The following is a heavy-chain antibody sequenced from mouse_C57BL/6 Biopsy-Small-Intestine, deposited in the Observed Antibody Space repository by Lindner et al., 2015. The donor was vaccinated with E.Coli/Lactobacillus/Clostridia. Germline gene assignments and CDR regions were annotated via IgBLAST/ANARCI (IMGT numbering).Heavy chain of an antibody. CDR3: MRGVRGFFDY. V-gene: IGHV14-1*01. CDR2: VDPEDGDT. J-gene: IGHJ2*02. CDR1: GFSIKDFY. Sequence: VQLQESGAELVRPGASVKLSCTASGFSIKDFYIHWVKQRPEQGLEWIGRVDPEDGDTEYVPQFQAKATITADTSSNTAYLQLSSLTSDDTAVYYCMRGVRGFFDYWGQGTSLTVSS.